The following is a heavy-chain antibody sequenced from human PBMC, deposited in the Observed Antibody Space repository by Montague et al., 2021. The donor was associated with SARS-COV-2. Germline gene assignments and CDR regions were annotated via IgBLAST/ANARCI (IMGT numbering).Heavy chain of an antibody. CDR2: GST. J-gene: IGHJ3*02. V-gene: IGHV4-30-2*03. CDR3: ARQENSSGWFKPASCDI. D-gene: IGHD6-19*01. Sequence: GSTYYNPSLKSRVTISVETSQNQFSLKLSSVTAADTAVYYCARQENSSGWFKPASCDIFGPVTIV.